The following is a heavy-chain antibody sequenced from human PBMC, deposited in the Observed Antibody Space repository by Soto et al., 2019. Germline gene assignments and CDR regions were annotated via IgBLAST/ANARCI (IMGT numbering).Heavy chain of an antibody. V-gene: IGHV1-69*08. CDR3: ARDRITTRGDACDL. J-gene: IGHJ3*01. Sequence: QVQLVQSGAEVKKPGSSVKVSCKAPGGTFSTYIISWVRQAPGQGLEWMGRIIPIPDITNYAQKFQGRVTITADKSTSTAYMELSSLRPEDTAVYYCARDRITTRGDACDLWGQGTMVPVSS. CDR2: IIPIPDIT. CDR1: GGTFSTYI. D-gene: IGHD3-3*01.